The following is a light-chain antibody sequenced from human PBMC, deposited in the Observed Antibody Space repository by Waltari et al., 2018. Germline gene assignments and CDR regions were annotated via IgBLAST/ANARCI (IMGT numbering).Light chain of an antibody. CDR3: LVWHSTTDHHGV. J-gene: IGLJ2*01. CDR2: YDS. CDR1: NIGSKS. Sequence: SYVVTQSPSVPVAPGETARITCGGDNIGSKSVHWYQQRPGQAPVLVISYDSDRPSGIPERFSGANSGNTATLTISWVEAEDEADYYCLVWHSTTDHHGVFGGGTKLTVL. V-gene: IGLV3-21*04.